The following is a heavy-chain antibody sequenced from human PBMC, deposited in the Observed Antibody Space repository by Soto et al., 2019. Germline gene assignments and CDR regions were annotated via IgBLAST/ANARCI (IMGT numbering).Heavy chain of an antibody. CDR2: ISSST. V-gene: IGHV3-23*01. J-gene: IGHJ4*02. Sequence: PGGSLRLSCAASGFPFSNYAMSWVRQVPGKGLEWVATISSSTFYADSVKGRFTISRDNSKNTLDLQMNSLRADDTATYYCAKARGRNGRTYYYFDSWGQGSLVTVSS. D-gene: IGHD2-2*01. CDR1: GFPFSNYA. CDR3: AKARGRNGRTYYYFDS.